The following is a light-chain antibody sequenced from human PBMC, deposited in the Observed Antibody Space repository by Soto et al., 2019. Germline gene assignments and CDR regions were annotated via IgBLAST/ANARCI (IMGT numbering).Light chain of an antibody. J-gene: IGKJ1*01. CDR3: QQCGSSPWT. V-gene: IGKV3-20*01. Sequence: EIVLTQSPGTLSLSPGEKATLSCRASQSVNNIFLAWYQQRPDQAPRLLIFRASSRAPGIPDRFSGSGSGTDFTRTISRLEPEDFAVYYCQQCGSSPWTFGQGTKVEIK. CDR1: QSVNNIF. CDR2: RAS.